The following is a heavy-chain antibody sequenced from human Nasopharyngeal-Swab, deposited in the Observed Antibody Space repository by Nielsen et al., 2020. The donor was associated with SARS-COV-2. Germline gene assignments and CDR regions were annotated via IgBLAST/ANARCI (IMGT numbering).Heavy chain of an antibody. CDR1: GASISSQY. V-gene: IGHV4-59*11. J-gene: IGHJ4*02. D-gene: IGHD2-8*02. CDR3: ARGGAGSHWRYYIDY. CDR2: IYDSGVT. Sequence: SETLSLTCFVSGASISSQYWTWLRQPLGKGLEWVGYIYDSGVTEYNPSLQSRVTISVDKSKNQFSLRLSSVSAADTAIYYCARGGAGSHWRYYIDYWGQGTLVTVSS.